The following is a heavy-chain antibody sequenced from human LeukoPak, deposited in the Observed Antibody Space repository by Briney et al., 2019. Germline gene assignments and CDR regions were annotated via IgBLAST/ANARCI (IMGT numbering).Heavy chain of an antibody. CDR1: GGSIRGYY. CDR3: ARVFDSGSQAYFYYMDV. Sequence: SETLSLPCNVSGGSIRGYYWSWIRQPPGKGLEWIGYIYSSGSTNYNPSLKSRVTMSVDTSKNQFSLKVSSVTAADTAVYYCARVFDSGSQAYFYYMDVWGKGTTVTIFS. D-gene: IGHD3-10*01. J-gene: IGHJ6*03. CDR2: IYSSGST. V-gene: IGHV4-59*01.